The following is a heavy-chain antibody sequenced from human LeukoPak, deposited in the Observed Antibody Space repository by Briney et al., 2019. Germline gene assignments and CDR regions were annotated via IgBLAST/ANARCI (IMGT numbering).Heavy chain of an antibody. CDR2: ISAYNGNT. CDR1: GYTFTSYG. J-gene: IGHJ3*02. Sequence: ASVKVSCKASGYTFTSYGISWVRQAPGQGLEWMGWISAYNGNTNYAQKLQGRVTMTTDTSTSTAYMELRSLRSDDTAVYYCARVMDNYYDSSGYYGAFDIWGQGTMVTVSS. CDR3: ARVMDNYYDSSGYYGAFDI. D-gene: IGHD3-22*01. V-gene: IGHV1-18*01.